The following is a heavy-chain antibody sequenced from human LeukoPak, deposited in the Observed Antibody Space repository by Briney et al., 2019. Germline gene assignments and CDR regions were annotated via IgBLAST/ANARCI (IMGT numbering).Heavy chain of an antibody. CDR1: GFTFTDDY. J-gene: IGHJ2*01. CDR2: TSSSGVIK. CDR3: ARTASPTNADVLTGYMGINWHFDL. Sequence: PGGSLRLSCAASGFTFTDDYMTCIRQAPGKGVEWGSHTSSSGVIKQYADSVKGRFTISRDNAKSSLFLQMTSLRAEDTAVYYCARTASPTNADVLTGYMGINWHFDLWGRGTLVAVSS. V-gene: IGHV3-11*01. D-gene: IGHD3-9*01.